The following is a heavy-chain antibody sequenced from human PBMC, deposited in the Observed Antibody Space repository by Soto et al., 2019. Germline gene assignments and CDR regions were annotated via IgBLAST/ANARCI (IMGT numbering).Heavy chain of an antibody. CDR3: ARGGGYTWNYYDWFDP. D-gene: IGHD1-7*01. V-gene: IGHV4-34*01. CDR2: INHSGST. Sequence: QVQLQQWGAGLLKPSETLSLTCAVYGGSFSGYYWSWIRQPPGKGLEWIGEINHSGSTNYNPSLKSRVTISVETSKNQFSLKLSSVTAADTAVYYCARGGGYTWNYYDWFDPWGQGTLVTVSS. J-gene: IGHJ5*02. CDR1: GGSFSGYY.